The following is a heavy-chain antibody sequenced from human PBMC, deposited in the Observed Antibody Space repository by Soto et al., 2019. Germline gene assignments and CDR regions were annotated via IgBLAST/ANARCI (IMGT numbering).Heavy chain of an antibody. Sequence: PGESLKISCQGSGYSFTDYWIAWVRQMPGEGLEWMAAIYGGDSETRYSPSFRGQVTLSADKSISTAYLQTNSLKASDTAIYYCARATSSLYAFDMWGQGTMVTVSS. CDR1: GYSFTDYW. CDR2: IYGGDSET. V-gene: IGHV5-51*01. J-gene: IGHJ3*02. CDR3: ARATSSLYAFDM. D-gene: IGHD3-10*01.